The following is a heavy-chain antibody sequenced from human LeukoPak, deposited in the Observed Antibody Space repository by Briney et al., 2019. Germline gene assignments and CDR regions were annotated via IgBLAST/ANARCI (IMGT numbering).Heavy chain of an antibody. V-gene: IGHV3-11*01. D-gene: IGHD2-15*01. CDR3: ARDGGGGRAAFYYGMDV. J-gene: IGHJ6*02. Sequence: GRSLRLSCAASGFTFSDYYMSWVRQAPGKGLEWVSYISSSGSTIYYADSVKGRFTISRDNAKNSLYLQMNSLRAEDTAVYYCARDGGGGRAAFYYGMDVWGQGTTVTVSS. CDR2: ISSSGSTI. CDR1: GFTFSDYY.